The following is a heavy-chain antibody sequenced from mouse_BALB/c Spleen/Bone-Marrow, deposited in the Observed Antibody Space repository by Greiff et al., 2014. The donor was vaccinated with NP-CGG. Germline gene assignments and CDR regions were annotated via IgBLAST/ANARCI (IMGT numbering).Heavy chain of an antibody. D-gene: IGHD1-1*01. Sequence: VHVKQSGAELVKPGASVKLSCTASGFNIKDTYMHWVKQRPEQGLEWIGGIDPANGNTKYDPKFQGKATITADTSSNTAYLQLSSLTSEDTAVYYCARCYYGSSYFDYWGQGTTLTVSS. CDR3: ARCYYGSSYFDY. CDR1: GFNIKDTY. V-gene: IGHV14-3*02. J-gene: IGHJ2*01. CDR2: IDPANGNT.